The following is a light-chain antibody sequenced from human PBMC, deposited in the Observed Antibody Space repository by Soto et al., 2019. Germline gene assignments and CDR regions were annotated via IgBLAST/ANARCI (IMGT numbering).Light chain of an antibody. J-gene: IGLJ3*02. CDR1: SSNIGAGYD. V-gene: IGLV1-40*01. Sequence: QSVLTQPPSVSGAPGQRVTISCTGSSSNIGAGYDVQWYQQLPGTAPNLLIYGNSNRPSGVPDRFSGSKSGTSASLAITGLQAEDEADYYCQSYDSSLRVFGGGTQLTVL. CDR3: QSYDSSLRV. CDR2: GNS.